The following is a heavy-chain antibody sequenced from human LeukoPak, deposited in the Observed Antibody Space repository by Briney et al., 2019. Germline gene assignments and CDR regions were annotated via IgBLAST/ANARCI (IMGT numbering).Heavy chain of an antibody. V-gene: IGHV3-23*01. CDR1: GFTFSSFG. D-gene: IGHD2-21*02. J-gene: IGHJ4*02. Sequence: GGPLRLSCAAPGFTFSSFGMSWVRQAPGKGLEWVSTISGSGSITYYADSMKGRFTISRDNSKNTLYLQVNSLRAEDTAVYYCAKDLWSVVTLTLDYWGQGTLVTVSS. CDR3: AKDLWSVVTLTLDY. CDR2: ISGSGSIT.